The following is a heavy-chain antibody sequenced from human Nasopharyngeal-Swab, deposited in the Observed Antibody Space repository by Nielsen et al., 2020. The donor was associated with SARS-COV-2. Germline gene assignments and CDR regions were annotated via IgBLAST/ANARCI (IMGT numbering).Heavy chain of an antibody. CDR1: RLTFTRRTFA. V-gene: IGHV3-30*04. J-gene: IGHJ6*02. Sequence: GGSLRLSCAVSRLTFTRRTFAVHWVRQAPDKGLEWVSTISYDGSNKYYGDSVKGRFTISRDSSRNTLYLQMNNLRPEDTAIYYCARDSGQELVAYYFGMDVWGQGTTVIVSS. CDR2: ISYDGSNK. D-gene: IGHD6-13*01. CDR3: ARDSGQELVAYYFGMDV.